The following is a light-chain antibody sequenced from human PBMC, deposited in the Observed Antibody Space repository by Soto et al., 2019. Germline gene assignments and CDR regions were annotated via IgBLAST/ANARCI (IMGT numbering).Light chain of an antibody. Sequence: EIVLTQSPATLSLSPGERATLSCRASQSVSSYLAWYQQKPGQAPRLLIYDASNRATGIPDRFSGSGSGTEFSFTVTSLQSEDFAVYYCQQYDQWLITFGQGTRLEIK. CDR1: QSVSSY. V-gene: IGKV3-11*01. J-gene: IGKJ5*01. CDR2: DAS. CDR3: QQYDQWLIT.